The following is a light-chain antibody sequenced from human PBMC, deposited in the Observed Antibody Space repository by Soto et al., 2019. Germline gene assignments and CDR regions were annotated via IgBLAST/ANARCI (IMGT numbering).Light chain of an antibody. CDR2: GAS. CDR3: QQYGSSPWT. Sequence: EIVLTQSPGTLSLSPGERATLSCRASQSVSSNYLAWYQQQPGQAPRPLIYGASSRATGLPDRFSGSGAGTDFTLTISRLEPEDFAVYYCQQYGSSPWTFGQGTKVEIK. V-gene: IGKV3-20*01. CDR1: QSVSSNY. J-gene: IGKJ1*01.